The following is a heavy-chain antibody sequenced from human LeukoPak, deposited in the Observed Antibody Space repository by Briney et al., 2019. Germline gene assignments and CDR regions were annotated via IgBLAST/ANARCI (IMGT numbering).Heavy chain of an antibody. CDR3: ARDSCSSTSCYNNWFDP. CDR2: FYTSGST. V-gene: IGHV4-4*07. Sequence: SETLSLTCTVSGGSLSGHYWSWIRQPAGKGLEWIGRFYTSGSTNYNPSLKSRVTMSVDKSKNQFSLKLNSVTAADTAVYYCARDSCSSTSCYNNWFDPWGQGTLVTVSS. CDR1: GGSLSGHY. D-gene: IGHD2-2*02. J-gene: IGHJ5*02.